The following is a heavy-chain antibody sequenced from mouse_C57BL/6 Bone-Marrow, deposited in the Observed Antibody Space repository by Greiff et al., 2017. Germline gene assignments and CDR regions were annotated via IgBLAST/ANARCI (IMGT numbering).Heavy chain of an antibody. V-gene: IGHV5-6*01. CDR1: GFTFSSYG. CDR3: ARGSREYFDV. J-gene: IGHJ1*03. D-gene: IGHD1-1*01. CDR2: ISSGGSYT. Sequence: EVKLVESGGDLVKPGGSLKLSCADSGFTFSSYGMSWVRQTPDKRLEWVATISSGGSYTYYPDSVKGRFTISRDNAKNTLYLQMSSLKSEDTAMYYCARGSREYFDVWGTGTTVTVSS.